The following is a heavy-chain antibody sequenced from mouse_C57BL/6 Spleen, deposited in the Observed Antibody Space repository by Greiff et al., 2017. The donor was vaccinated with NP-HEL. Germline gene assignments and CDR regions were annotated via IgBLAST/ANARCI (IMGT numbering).Heavy chain of an antibody. J-gene: IGHJ3*01. CDR1: GYTFTDYE. Sequence: VQLVESGAELVRPGASVTLSCKASGYTFTDYEMHWVKQTPVHGLEWIGAIDPETGGTAYNQKFKGKAILTADKSSSTAYMELRSLTSEDSAVYYCTREGGYYGRGGAYWGQGTLVTVSA. CDR3: TREGGYYGRGGAY. V-gene: IGHV1-15*01. D-gene: IGHD1-2*01. CDR2: IDPETGGT.